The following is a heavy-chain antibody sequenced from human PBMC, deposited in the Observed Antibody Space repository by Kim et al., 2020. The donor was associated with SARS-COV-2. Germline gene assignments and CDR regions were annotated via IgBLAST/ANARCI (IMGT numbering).Heavy chain of an antibody. CDR1: GGSISSYY. D-gene: IGHD2-15*01. Sequence: SETLSLTCTVSGGSISSYYWSWIRQPPGKGLEWIGYIYYSGSTNYNPSLKSRVTISVDTSKNQFSLKLSSVTAADTAVYYCARPGIHCSGGSCYSSRAFDIWGQGTMVTVSS. V-gene: IGHV4-59*08. CDR2: IYYSGST. CDR3: ARPGIHCSGGSCYSSRAFDI. J-gene: IGHJ3*02.